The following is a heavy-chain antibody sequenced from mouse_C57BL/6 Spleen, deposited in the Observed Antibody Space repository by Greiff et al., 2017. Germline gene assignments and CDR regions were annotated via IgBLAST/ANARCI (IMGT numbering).Heavy chain of an antibody. J-gene: IGHJ1*03. CDR3: ARRDGNYWYFDV. V-gene: IGHV5-17*01. CDR1: GFTFSDYG. CDR2: ISSGSSTI. D-gene: IGHD2-1*01. Sequence: EVKVEESGGGLVKPGGSLKLSCAASGFTFSDYGMHWVRQAPEKGLEWVAYISSGSSTIYYADTVKGRFTISRDNAKKTLFLQMTSLRSEDTAMYYCARRDGNYWYFDVWGTGTTVTVSS.